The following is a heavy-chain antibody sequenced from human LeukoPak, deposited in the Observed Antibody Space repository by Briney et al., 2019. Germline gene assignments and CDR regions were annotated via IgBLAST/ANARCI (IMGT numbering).Heavy chain of an antibody. CDR3: ARERDYGGRLFDS. V-gene: IGHV4-59*01. D-gene: IGHD4-23*01. Sequence: PSETLSLTCTVSGGSISTYYWTWIRQPPGKGLEWIGYISYSGSTNYNPSLKSRVTTSIDTSKNQFSLKLSSVTAADTAVYYCARERDYGGRLFDSWGQGTLVTVSS. J-gene: IGHJ4*02. CDR1: GGSISTYY. CDR2: ISYSGST.